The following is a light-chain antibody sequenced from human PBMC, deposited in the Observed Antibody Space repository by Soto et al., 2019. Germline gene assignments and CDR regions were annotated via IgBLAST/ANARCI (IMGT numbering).Light chain of an antibody. V-gene: IGKV1-5*01. CDR2: DAS. J-gene: IGKJ1*01. CDR3: QQYNSCSVT. CDR1: QSISSW. Sequence: DIQMTQSPSTLSASVGDRVTITCRASQSISSWLAWYQQKPGKAPKLLIYDASSLESGVPSRFSGSGSGTEFTLTISSLHPDDFATYYCQQYNSCSVTFGQGTKVEIK.